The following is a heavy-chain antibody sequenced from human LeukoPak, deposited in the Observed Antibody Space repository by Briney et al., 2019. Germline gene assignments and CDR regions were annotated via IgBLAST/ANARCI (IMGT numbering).Heavy chain of an antibody. Sequence: SETLSLTCTVSGGSISSYYWNWIRQPPGKGLEWIGYIYYSGTTNYNPSLKSRVTISVDTSKNRFSLKLSSVTAADTAVYYCARAMVRGVHDYWGQGTLVTVSS. CDR1: GGSISSYY. CDR3: ARAMVRGVHDY. J-gene: IGHJ4*02. V-gene: IGHV4-59*01. CDR2: IYYSGTT. D-gene: IGHD3-10*01.